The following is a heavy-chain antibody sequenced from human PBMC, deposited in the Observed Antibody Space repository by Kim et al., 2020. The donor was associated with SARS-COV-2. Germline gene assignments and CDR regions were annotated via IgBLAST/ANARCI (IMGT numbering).Heavy chain of an antibody. J-gene: IGHJ5*02. CDR2: ISAYNGNT. V-gene: IGHV1-18*01. CDR3: ARDWDPYYYGSGSSMFDP. CDR1: GYTFTSYG. Sequence: ASVKVSCKASGYTFTSYGISWVRQAPGQGLEWMGWISAYNGNTNYAQKLQGRVTMTTDTSTSTAYMELRSLRSDDTAVYYCARDWDPYYYGSGSSMFDPWGQGTLVTVSS. D-gene: IGHD3-10*01.